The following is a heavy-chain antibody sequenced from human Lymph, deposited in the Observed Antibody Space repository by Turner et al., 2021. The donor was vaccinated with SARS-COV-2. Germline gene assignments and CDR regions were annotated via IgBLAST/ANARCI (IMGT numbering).Heavy chain of an antibody. J-gene: IGHJ4*02. CDR1: GYSFTSYW. Sequence: EVQLVQSGADVKLRGESLTFPCMVSGYSFTSYWIGWVRQMPGKGLEWMGIIYPGDTDTRYSPSFQGQVTISADKAISTAYLQWSSLKASDTAMYYCARREWGGSHGHIDDWGQGTLVIVSS. CDR3: ARREWGGSHGHIDD. D-gene: IGHD3-3*01. V-gene: IGHV5-51*01. CDR2: IYPGDTDT.